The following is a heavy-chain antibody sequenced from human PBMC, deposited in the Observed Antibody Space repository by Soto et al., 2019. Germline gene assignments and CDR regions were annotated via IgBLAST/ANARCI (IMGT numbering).Heavy chain of an antibody. J-gene: IGHJ3*02. CDR1: GYTLTELS. CDR2: FDPEDGET. Sequence: ASVKVSCKVSGYTLTELSMHWVRQAPGKGLEWMGGFDPEDGETIYAQKFQGRVTTTEDTSTDTAYMELSSLRSEDTAVYYCATVRFYGSGSYTPHAFDIWG. CDR3: ATVRFYGSGSYTPHAFDI. V-gene: IGHV1-24*01. D-gene: IGHD3-10*01.